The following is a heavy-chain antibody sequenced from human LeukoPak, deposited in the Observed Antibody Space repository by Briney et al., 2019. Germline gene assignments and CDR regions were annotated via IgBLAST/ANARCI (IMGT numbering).Heavy chain of an antibody. J-gene: IGHJ6*02. CDR1: GFTFSSYA. Sequence: GGSLRLSCAASGFTFSSYAMSWVRQAPGQGLEWVSAISGSGGSTYYADSVKGRFTISRDNSKNTLYLQMNSLRAEDTAVYYCAKGLGINYYYGMDVWGQGTTVTVSS. D-gene: IGHD7-27*01. CDR3: AKGLGINYYYGMDV. V-gene: IGHV3-23*01. CDR2: ISGSGGST.